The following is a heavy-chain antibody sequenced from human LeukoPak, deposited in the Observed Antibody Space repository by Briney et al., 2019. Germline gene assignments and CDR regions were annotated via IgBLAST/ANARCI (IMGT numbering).Heavy chain of an antibody. CDR2: ISYDGSNK. V-gene: IGHV3-30-3*01. CDR3: ARADCSSSSCYTVSY. D-gene: IGHD2-2*02. Sequence: PGGSLRLSCAASGFTFSSYAMHWVRQAPGKGLEWVAVISYDGSNKYYADSVKGRFTISRDNSKNTLYLQMNSLRAEDTAVYYCARADCSSSSCYTVSYWGQGTLVTVSS. CDR1: GFTFSSYA. J-gene: IGHJ4*02.